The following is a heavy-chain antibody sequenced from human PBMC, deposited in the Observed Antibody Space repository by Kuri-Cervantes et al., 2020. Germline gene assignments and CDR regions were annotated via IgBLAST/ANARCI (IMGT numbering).Heavy chain of an antibody. Sequence: SETLSLTCAVYDGSFSDHYWTWIRQPQGKGLEWIGEINHRESTKYSPSLKSRVNIPVDTSKNQFSLKLSSVTAADTAVYYCARKLHYWYFDLWGRGTLVTVSS. CDR2: INHREST. CDR3: ARKLHYWYFDL. CDR1: DGSFSDHY. J-gene: IGHJ2*01. D-gene: IGHD1-26*01. V-gene: IGHV4-34*01.